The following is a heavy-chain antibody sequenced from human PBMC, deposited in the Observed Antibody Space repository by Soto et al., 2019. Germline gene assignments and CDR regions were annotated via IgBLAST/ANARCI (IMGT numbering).Heavy chain of an antibody. V-gene: IGHV1-3*02. J-gene: IGHJ6*02. CDR1: GYTFTNYS. D-gene: IGHD4-17*01. Sequence: QVQLVQSGAEVKKPGASVKVSCKASGYTFTNYSMHWVRQAPGQRLEWMGWSNVGNGDTKYSQEFQGRVTITRDTSSSIAYMELSSLRFEDMAVYYCARGQYVDFRYGMDVWSQGTAITVSS. CDR3: ARGQYVDFRYGMDV. CDR2: SNVGNGDT.